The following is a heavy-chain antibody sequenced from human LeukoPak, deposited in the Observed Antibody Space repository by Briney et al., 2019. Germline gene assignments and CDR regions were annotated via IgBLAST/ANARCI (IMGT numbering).Heavy chain of an antibody. D-gene: IGHD6-19*01. V-gene: IGHV3-13*01. J-gene: IGHJ3*02. CDR2: IGTAGDT. Sequence: PGGSLRLSCAASGFTFSSYDMHWDRQATGKGLEWVSAIGTAGDTYYPGSVKGRFTISRENAKNSLYLQMNSLRAGDTAVYYCAREGPYSSGLSGAFDIWGQGTMVTVSS. CDR3: AREGPYSSGLSGAFDI. CDR1: GFTFSSYD.